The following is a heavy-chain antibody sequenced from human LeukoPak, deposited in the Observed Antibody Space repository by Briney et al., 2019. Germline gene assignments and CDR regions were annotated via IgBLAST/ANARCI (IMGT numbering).Heavy chain of an antibody. CDR3: ARTPPDYGIDY. D-gene: IGHD4-17*01. CDR2: MSPNSGNT. Sequence: ASVKVSCKASGYTFISYDINWARQATGQGLEWMGWMSPNSGNTGYAQKFQGRITMTKSTSISTAYMGLSDLESEDTAVYYCARTPPDYGIDYWGQGTLVTVSS. J-gene: IGHJ4*02. CDR1: GYTFISYD. V-gene: IGHV1-8*01.